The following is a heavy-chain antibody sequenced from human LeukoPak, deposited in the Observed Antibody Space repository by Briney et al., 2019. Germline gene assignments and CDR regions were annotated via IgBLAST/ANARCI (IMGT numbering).Heavy chain of an antibody. Sequence: GGSLRLSCAASGFTVSSNYMSWVRQAPGKGLEWVSVIYSGGSTYYADSVKGRFTISRDNSKNTLYLQMNSLRAEDTAVYYCARDSSGYYGFDYWGQGTLVTVPS. CDR3: ARDSSGYYGFDY. CDR1: GFTVSSNY. J-gene: IGHJ4*02. D-gene: IGHD3-22*01. V-gene: IGHV3-66*01. CDR2: IYSGGST.